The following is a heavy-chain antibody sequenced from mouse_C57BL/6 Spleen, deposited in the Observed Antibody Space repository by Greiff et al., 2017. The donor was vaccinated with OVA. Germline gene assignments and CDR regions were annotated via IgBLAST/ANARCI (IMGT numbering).Heavy chain of an antibody. CDR2: IDPEDGET. Sequence: VQLQQSGAELVKPGASVKLSCTASGFNIKDYYMHWVKQRTEQGLEWIGRIDPEDGETKYAPTFQGKATITADTSSNTAYLQLSSLTSEDTAVYYCASVGKYYGSSFDYWGQGTTLTVSA. V-gene: IGHV14-2*01. CDR3: ASVGKYYGSSFDY. CDR1: GFNIKDYY. J-gene: IGHJ2*01. D-gene: IGHD1-1*01.